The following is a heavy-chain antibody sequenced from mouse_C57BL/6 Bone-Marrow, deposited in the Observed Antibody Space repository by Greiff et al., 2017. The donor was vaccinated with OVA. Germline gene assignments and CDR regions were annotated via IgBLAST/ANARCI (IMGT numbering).Heavy chain of an antibody. CDR1: GYTFTDYY. V-gene: IGHV1-19*01. CDR3: ARDGYSYYFDY. CDR2: INPYNGGT. Sequence: EVKLMESGPVLVKPGASVKMSCKASGYTFTDYYMNWVKQSHGKSLEWIGVINPYNGGTSYNQKFKGKATLTVDKSSSTAYMELNSLTSEDSAVYYCARDGYSYYFDYWGQGTTLTVSS. J-gene: IGHJ2*01.